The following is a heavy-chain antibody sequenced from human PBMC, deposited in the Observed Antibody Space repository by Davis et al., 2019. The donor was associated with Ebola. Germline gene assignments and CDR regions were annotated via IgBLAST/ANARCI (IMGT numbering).Heavy chain of an antibody. D-gene: IGHD2-15*01. J-gene: IGHJ4*02. CDR1: GYTFISYG. CDR2: ISAYNGNT. V-gene: IGHV1-18*01. CDR3: ASSGYCSGGSCYDYFDY. Sequence: ASVKVSCKASGYTFISYGISWVRQAPGQGLEWMGWISAYNGNTNYAQKLQGRVTMTTDTSTSTAYMELRSLRSDDTAVYYCASSGYCSGGSCYDYFDYWGQGTLVTVSS.